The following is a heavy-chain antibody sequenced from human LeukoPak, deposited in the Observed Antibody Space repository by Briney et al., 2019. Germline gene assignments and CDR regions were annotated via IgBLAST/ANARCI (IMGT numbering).Heavy chain of an antibody. CDR1: GFTFTSVW. Sequence: GGSLRLSCAASGFTFTSVWMHWFRQAPGRGLVWISRISTDGAVTGYADSVKGRFTISRDNAKNTLYLQMNSLRAEDTAVYYCARDRTTVTLLDNWARGALVTVSS. J-gene: IGHJ4*02. CDR3: ARDRTTVTLLDN. V-gene: IGHV3-74*01. CDR2: ISTDGAVT. D-gene: IGHD4-17*01.